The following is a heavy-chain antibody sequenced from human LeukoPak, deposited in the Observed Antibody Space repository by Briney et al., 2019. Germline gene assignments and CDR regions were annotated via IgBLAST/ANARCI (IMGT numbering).Heavy chain of an antibody. J-gene: IGHJ6*03. V-gene: IGHV1-8*01. CDR1: GYTFTSYD. CDR3: ARPTEKLRSFRIWARTYYMDV. Sequence: ASVKVSCKASGYTFTSYDINWVRQATGQGLEWMGWMNPNSGNTGYAQKFQGRVTMTRNTSISTAYMELSSLRSEDTAVYYCARPTEKLRSFRIWARTYYMDVWGKGTTVTVSS. D-gene: IGHD3-10*02. CDR2: MNPNSGNT.